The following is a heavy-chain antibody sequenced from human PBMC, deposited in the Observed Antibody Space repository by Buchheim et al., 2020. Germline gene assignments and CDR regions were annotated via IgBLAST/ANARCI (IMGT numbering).Heavy chain of an antibody. Sequence: EVQLVESGGGLVQPGGSLRLSCAASGFTFSSYFMHWVRQVPGKGLEWVSRLSHDGVNPTYADSVKGRFTISSDNAKNTLYLQMNSMGAEETAVYYCKRVYSSENDFDYWGQGTL. J-gene: IGHJ4*02. V-gene: IGHV3-74*01. CDR3: KRVYSSENDFDY. CDR1: GFTFSSYF. CDR2: LSHDGVNP. D-gene: IGHD6-19*01.